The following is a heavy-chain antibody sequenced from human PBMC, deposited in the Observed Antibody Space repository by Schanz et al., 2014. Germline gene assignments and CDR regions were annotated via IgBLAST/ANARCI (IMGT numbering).Heavy chain of an antibody. J-gene: IGHJ4*02. CDR2: ISGSGAST. Sequence: EVQLVESGGGLVQPGRSLRLSCVASGVTFSSYAMSWVRQASGKGLEWVSAISGSGASTYYADSVKGRFTISRDNSKNSVSLQMDSLRPEDTAVYFCAKDLHSNSGNYYSYYFDSWGPGALVTVSS. CDR3: AKDLHSNSGNYYSYYFDS. V-gene: IGHV3-23*04. CDR1: GVTFSSYA. D-gene: IGHD3-10*01.